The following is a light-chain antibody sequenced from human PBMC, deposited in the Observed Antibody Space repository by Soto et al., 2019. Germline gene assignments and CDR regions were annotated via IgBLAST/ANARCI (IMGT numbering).Light chain of an antibody. V-gene: IGKV2-28*01. CDR1: QSLLHNNGYNY. CDR2: LGS. Sequence: DIVMTQSPLSLPVTPGEPASISCRSSQSLLHNNGYNYLDWYLQKPGQSPQLLVYLGSNRASGVPDRFSDSGSGTDFTLKISRVVAEDVGVYYCMQAQQIPLTFGGGTKVEIK. J-gene: IGKJ4*01. CDR3: MQAQQIPLT.